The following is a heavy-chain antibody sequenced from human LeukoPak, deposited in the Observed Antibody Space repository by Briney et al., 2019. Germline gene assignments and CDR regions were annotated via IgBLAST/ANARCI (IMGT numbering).Heavy chain of an antibody. Sequence: GGSLRLSCAASGFTVSSDYMSWVRHAPGKGLEWVSVIYDNGDAYSADSVKGRFTISRDNSKNTLYLQMNSLRAEDTAVYYCAKVDIVATIDAGRLVDYWGQGTLVTVSS. CDR1: GFTVSSDY. D-gene: IGHD5-12*01. V-gene: IGHV3-66*03. J-gene: IGHJ4*02. CDR3: AKVDIVATIDAGRLVDY. CDR2: IYDNGDA.